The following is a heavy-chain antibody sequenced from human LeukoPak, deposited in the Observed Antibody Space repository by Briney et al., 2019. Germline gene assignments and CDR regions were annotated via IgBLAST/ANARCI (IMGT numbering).Heavy chain of an antibody. J-gene: IGHJ4*02. Sequence: SETLSLTCTVSGGSISSGSYYWSWIRQPAGKGLEWIGRIYTSGSTNYNPSLKSRVTISVDTSKNQFSLKLSSVTAADTAVYYCARDPSIKAVAFWYFDYWGQGTLVTVSS. CDR3: ARDPSIKAVAFWYFDY. D-gene: IGHD6-19*01. CDR1: GGSISSGSYY. V-gene: IGHV4-61*02. CDR2: IYTSGST.